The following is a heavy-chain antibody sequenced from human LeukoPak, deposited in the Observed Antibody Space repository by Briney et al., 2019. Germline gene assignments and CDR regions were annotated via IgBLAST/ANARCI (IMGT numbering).Heavy chain of an antibody. J-gene: IGHJ3*02. CDR2: ISISGSTI. CDR3: AKDRGYGESSLAFDM. V-gene: IGHV3-48*03. CDR1: GFTFSSYE. D-gene: IGHD4-17*01. Sequence: GSLRLSCAASGFTFSSYEMNWVRQAPGKGLEWVSYISISGSTIYYADSVKGHFTISRDNSKNTLYLHMNSLRADDTAVYYCAKDRGYGESSLAFDMWGQGTMVTVSS.